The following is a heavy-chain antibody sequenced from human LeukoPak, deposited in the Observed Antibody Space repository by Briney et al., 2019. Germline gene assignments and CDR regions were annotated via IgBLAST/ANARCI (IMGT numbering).Heavy chain of an antibody. CDR3: AKDLDCSSTSCEPS. D-gene: IGHD2-2*01. CDR1: GFTFSSYA. J-gene: IGHJ5*02. V-gene: IGHV3-23*01. Sequence: TGGSLRLSCAASGFTFSSYAMSWVRQAPGKGLEWVSAISGSGGSTYYADSVKGRFTISRDNSKNTLYLQMNSLRAEDTAVYYCAKDLDCSSTSCEPSWGQGTLVTVSS. CDR2: ISGSGGST.